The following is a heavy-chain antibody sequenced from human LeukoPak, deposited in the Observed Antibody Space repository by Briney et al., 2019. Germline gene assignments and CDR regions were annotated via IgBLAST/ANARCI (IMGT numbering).Heavy chain of an antibody. CDR1: GFTFSSYG. J-gene: IGHJ5*02. V-gene: IGHV3-33*01. Sequence: GRSLRLSCAASGFTFSSYGMHWVRQAPGKGLEWVAVIWYDGSSKYYADSVKGRFTISRDNSKNTLYLQMNSLRAEDTAVYYCARELYGDYSNWFDPWGQGTLVTVSS. D-gene: IGHD4-17*01. CDR3: ARELYGDYSNWFDP. CDR2: IWYDGSSK.